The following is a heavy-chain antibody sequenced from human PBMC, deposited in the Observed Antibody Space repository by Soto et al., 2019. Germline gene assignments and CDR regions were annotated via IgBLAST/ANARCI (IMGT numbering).Heavy chain of an antibody. CDR2: IDWDDDK. Sequence: SGPTLVNPTQTLTLTCTFSGFSLRTSGMCVSWIRQPPGKALEWLARIDWDDDKYYNTSLKTRLTITKDTYKNQIVLTITNKEPVDTATYYCARIRSGWYLVDYWGQGTLVTVSS. J-gene: IGHJ4*02. V-gene: IGHV2-70*11. CDR3: ARIRSGWYLVDY. CDR1: GFSLRTSGMC. D-gene: IGHD6-19*01.